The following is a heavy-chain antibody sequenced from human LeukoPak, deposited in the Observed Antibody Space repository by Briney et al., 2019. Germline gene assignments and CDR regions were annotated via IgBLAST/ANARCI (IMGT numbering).Heavy chain of an antibody. Sequence: GASVKVSCKASGYTFTSYGISWVRQAPGQGLEWMGWISAYNGNTNYAQKLQGRVTMTTDTSTSTAYMELRSLRSDDTAVYYCASTAILGYCSSTSCPYYYYMDVWGKGTTVTISS. J-gene: IGHJ6*03. V-gene: IGHV1-18*01. CDR1: GYTFTSYG. CDR3: ASTAILGYCSSTSCPYYYYMDV. CDR2: ISAYNGNT. D-gene: IGHD2-2*01.